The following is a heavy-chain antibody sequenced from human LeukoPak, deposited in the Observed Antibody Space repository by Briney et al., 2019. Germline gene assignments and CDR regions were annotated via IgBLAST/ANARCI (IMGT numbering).Heavy chain of an antibody. D-gene: IGHD2-2*01. V-gene: IGHV3-7*01. CDR1: GFTFSSYW. J-gene: IGHJ6*03. CDR3: AREVPATISYYYYYMDV. CDR2: IKQDGSEK. Sequence: GGSLRLSCAASGFTFSSYWMSWVRQAPGKGLEWVANIKQDGSEKYYVDSVKGRFTISRDNAKDSLYLQMNSLRAEDTAVYYCAREVPATISYYYYYMDVWGKGTTVTVSS.